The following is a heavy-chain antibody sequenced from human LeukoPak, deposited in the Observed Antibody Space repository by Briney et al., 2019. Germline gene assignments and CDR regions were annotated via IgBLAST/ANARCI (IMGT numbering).Heavy chain of an antibody. Sequence: GGSLRLSCAASGFTFSSYWMHWVRQAPGKGLVWVSRINSDGSSTSYADSVKGRFTISRDNTKNTLYLQMNSLRAEDTAVYYCAREGAIQLWSPLDYWGQGTLVTVSS. V-gene: IGHV3-74*01. CDR1: GFTFSSYW. CDR3: AREGAIQLWSPLDY. D-gene: IGHD5-18*01. CDR2: INSDGSST. J-gene: IGHJ4*02.